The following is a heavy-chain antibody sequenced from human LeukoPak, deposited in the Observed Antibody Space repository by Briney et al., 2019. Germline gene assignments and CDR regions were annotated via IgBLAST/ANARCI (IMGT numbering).Heavy chain of an antibody. CDR3: ARDTATVVTLGAFDI. CDR2: IIPILGIA. J-gene: IGHJ3*02. CDR1: GGTFSSYA. D-gene: IGHD4-23*01. V-gene: IGHV1-69*04. Sequence: GAAVKVSCKASGGTFSSYAISWVRQAPGQGLKWMGRIIPILGIANYAQKFQGRVTITADKSTSTAYMELSSLRSEDTAVYYCARDTATVVTLGAFDIWGQGTMVTVSS.